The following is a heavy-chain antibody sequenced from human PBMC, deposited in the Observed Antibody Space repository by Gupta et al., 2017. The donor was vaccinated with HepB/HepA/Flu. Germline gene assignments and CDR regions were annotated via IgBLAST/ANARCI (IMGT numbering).Heavy chain of an antibody. D-gene: IGHD6-19*01. V-gene: IGHV3-30-3*01. CDR3: ARDSYSSGWYDYFDY. J-gene: IGHJ4*02. Sequence: QVQLVESGGGVVQPGRSLILSCAASGFTFSSYAMHWVRQAPGKGLEWVAVISYDGSNKYYADSVKGRFTISRDNSKNTLYLQMNSLRAEDTAVYYCARDSYSSGWYDYFDYWGQGTLVTVSS. CDR1: GFTFSSYA. CDR2: ISYDGSNK.